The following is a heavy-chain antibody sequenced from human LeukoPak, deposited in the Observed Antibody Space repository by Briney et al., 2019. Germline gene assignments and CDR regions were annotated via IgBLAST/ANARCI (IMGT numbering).Heavy chain of an antibody. CDR1: GFTFSSYE. CDR2: ISSSGSTI. J-gene: IGHJ3*02. D-gene: IGHD1/OR15-1a*01. Sequence: GGSLRLSCAASGFTFSSYEMNWVRQAPGKGLEWVSYISSSGSTIYYADSVKGRFAISRDNAKNSLYLQMNSLRAEDPAVYYCARAYPSRTGIWGQGTMVTVSS. V-gene: IGHV3-48*03. CDR3: ARAYPSRTGI.